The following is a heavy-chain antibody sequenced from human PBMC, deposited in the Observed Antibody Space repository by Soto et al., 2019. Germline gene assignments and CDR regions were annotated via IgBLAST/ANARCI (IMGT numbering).Heavy chain of an antibody. J-gene: IGHJ4*02. CDR2: IYYSGST. D-gene: IGHD3-10*01. CDR3: ARRDYYRSGIR. CDR1: GGAISSYY. Sequence: PSETLSLTCTVSGGAISSYYCSWIRQPPGKGLEWIGYIYYSGSTNYNPSLKSGVTISVDTSKNQFSLKLSSVTAADTAVYYFARRDYYRSGIRWGQGTLVSVSS. V-gene: IGHV4-59*08.